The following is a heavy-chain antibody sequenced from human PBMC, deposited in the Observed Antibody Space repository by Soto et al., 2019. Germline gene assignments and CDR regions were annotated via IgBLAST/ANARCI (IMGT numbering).Heavy chain of an antibody. Sequence: QVQLQQWGAGLLKPSETLSLTCAVYGGSFSGYYWSWIRQPPGKGLEWIGEINHSGSTNYNPSLKSRVTISVDTSKTQFSLKLSSVTAADTAVYYCARGGEEQQLAYFDYWGQGTLVTVSS. CDR3: ARGGEEQQLAYFDY. V-gene: IGHV4-34*01. CDR1: GGSFSGYY. J-gene: IGHJ4*02. CDR2: INHSGST. D-gene: IGHD6-13*01.